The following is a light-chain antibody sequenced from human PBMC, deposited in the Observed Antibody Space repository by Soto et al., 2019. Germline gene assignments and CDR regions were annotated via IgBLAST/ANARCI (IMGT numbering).Light chain of an antibody. CDR2: EVS. J-gene: IGLJ3*02. Sequence: QSVLTQPASVSGSPGQSIAISCTGTSSNVGSYNLVSWYQQHPGKAPKLMIYEVSKRPSGVSNRFSGSKSGNTASLTISGLQAEDEVDYYCCSYAGSWVFGGGTKVTVL. CDR3: CSYAGSWV. CDR1: SSNVGSYNL. V-gene: IGLV2-23*02.